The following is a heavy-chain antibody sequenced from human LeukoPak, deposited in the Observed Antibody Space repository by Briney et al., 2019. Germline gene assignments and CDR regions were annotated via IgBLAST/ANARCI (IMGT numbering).Heavy chain of an antibody. D-gene: IGHD3-22*01. Sequence: GRSLRLSCAASGFTFSSYGMHWVRQAPGRGLEWVAVIWYDGSNKYYADSVKGRVTISRDNSKNTLYLQMNSLRAEDTAVYYCAVPYDSSGYFIYWGQGTLATVSS. V-gene: IGHV3-33*08. J-gene: IGHJ4*02. CDR2: IWYDGSNK. CDR3: AVPYDSSGYFIY. CDR1: GFTFSSYG.